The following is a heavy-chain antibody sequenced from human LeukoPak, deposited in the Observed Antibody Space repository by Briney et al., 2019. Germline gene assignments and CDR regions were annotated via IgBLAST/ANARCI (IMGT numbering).Heavy chain of an antibody. CDR2: ISGSGGST. J-gene: IGHJ4*02. D-gene: IGHD2-2*01. V-gene: IGHV3-23*01. Sequence: GGSLRLSCAASGFTFSNYAMSWVRQAPGKGLEWVSAISGSGGSTYYADSVKGRFTISRDNSKNTLYLQMNSLRAKDTAVYYCAKEGLWGTEDIVVVPAVIGVPNFDYRGQGTLVTVSS. CDR3: AKEGLWGTEDIVVVPAVIGVPNFDY. CDR1: GFTFSNYA.